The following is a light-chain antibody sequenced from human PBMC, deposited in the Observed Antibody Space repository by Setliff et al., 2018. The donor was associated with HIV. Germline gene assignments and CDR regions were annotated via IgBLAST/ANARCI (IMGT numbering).Light chain of an antibody. CDR1: SSDVGGYNY. CDR2: EVT. CDR3: GSFTTTNALDV. Sequence: QSVLTQPASVSGSPGQSITISCTGTSSDVGGYNYVSWYQQHPGKAPKLIIYEVTNRPSGVSYRFSDSKSGNTASLTISGLQAEDEADYYCGSFTTTNALDVFGTGTKVTVL. V-gene: IGLV2-14*01. J-gene: IGLJ1*01.